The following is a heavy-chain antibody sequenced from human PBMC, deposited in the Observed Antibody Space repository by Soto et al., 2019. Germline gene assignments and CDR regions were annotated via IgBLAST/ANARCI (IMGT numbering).Heavy chain of an antibody. CDR1: GGSISSYY. Sequence: TSETLSLTCTVSGGSISSYYWSWIRQPPGKGLEWIGFISYSGSTNYNPTLKSRVTISVATSKNQFSLNLSSVTAADTAVYYRARDTDTNCLDPWGQGTLVTVSS. CDR2: ISYSGST. J-gene: IGHJ5*02. V-gene: IGHV4-59*01. CDR3: ARDTDTNCLDP.